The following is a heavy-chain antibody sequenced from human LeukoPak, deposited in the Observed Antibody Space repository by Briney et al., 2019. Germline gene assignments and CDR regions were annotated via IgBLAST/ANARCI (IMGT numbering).Heavy chain of an antibody. CDR2: FDPEDGET. CDR1: GYTLTELS. J-gene: IGHJ4*02. D-gene: IGHD2-21*02. V-gene: IGHV1-24*01. CDR3: ATQCGGDCLPD. Sequence: EASVKVSCKVSGYTLTELSMHWERQAPGKGLEWMGGFDPEDGETIYAQKFQGRVTMTEDTSTDTAYMELSSLRSEDTAVYYCATQCGGDCLPDWGQGTLVTVSS.